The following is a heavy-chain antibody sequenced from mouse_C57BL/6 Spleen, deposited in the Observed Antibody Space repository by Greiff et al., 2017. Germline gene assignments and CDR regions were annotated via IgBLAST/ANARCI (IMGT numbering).Heavy chain of an antibody. CDR1: GFSLTSYG. J-gene: IGHJ4*01. D-gene: IGHD2-10*02. Sequence: QVHVKQSGPGLVQPSQSLSITCTVSGFSLTSYGVHWVRQSPGTGLEWLGVIWSGGSTDYNAAFIYRVSISKYNSKIKVFFKMNILEADDTAIYYCARYGNYYAMDYWGQGTSVTVSS. V-gene: IGHV2-2*01. CDR3: ARYGNYYAMDY. CDR2: IWSGGST.